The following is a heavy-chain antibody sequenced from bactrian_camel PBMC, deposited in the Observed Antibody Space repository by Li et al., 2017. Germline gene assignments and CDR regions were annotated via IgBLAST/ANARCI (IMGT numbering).Heavy chain of an antibody. CDR2: IDSDGDT. J-gene: IGHJ6*01. D-gene: IGHD5*01. Sequence: HVQLVESGGGSVQAEGSLRLSCVVSGYISAYNCMGWFRQAPGKEREGIATIDSDGDTAYVESMKGRFTISVDNAKNTLYLQMNSLNPEDTGTYTCAAGQGVGWCLDVIRVGAEADFDYWGQGTQVTVS. V-gene: IGHV3S53*01. CDR3: AAGQGVGWCLDVIRVGAEADFDY. CDR1: GYISAYNC.